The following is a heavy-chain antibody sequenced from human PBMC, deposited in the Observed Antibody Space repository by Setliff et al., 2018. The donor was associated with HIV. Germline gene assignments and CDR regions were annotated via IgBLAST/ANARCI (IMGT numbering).Heavy chain of an antibody. D-gene: IGHD6-19*01. Sequence: GASVKVSCKASAYSFSKYGISWVRQAPGQGLEWMGWIHPSSGGTNYAQKFQGRVAMTTETSTSTAYMEMRSLRSDDTAVYYCARVPFRSAWFSGGHDAFDIWGQGTMVTVSS. J-gene: IGHJ3*02. CDR1: AYSFSKYG. CDR3: ARVPFRSAWFSGGHDAFDI. V-gene: IGHV1-18*01. CDR2: IHPSSGGT.